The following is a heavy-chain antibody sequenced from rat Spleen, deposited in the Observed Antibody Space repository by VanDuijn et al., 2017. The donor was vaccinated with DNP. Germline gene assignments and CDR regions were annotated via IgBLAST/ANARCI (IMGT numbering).Heavy chain of an antibody. CDR2: ISYDGSST. Sequence: EVQLVESGGGLVQPGRSLKLSCAASGFTFSNYGMAWVCQAPTKGLEWVATISYDGSSTYYRDSVKGRFTISRDNAKSTLYLQMDSLRSEDTATYYCAKGPNYGGWSDYFDYWGQGVMVTVSS. CDR1: GFTFSNYG. D-gene: IGHD1-11*01. V-gene: IGHV5-29*01. CDR3: AKGPNYGGWSDYFDY. J-gene: IGHJ2*01.